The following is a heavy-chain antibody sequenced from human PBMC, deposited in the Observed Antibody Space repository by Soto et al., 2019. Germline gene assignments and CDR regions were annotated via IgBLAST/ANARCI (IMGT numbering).Heavy chain of an antibody. Sequence: GASVKVSCKASGYTFTSYGISWVRQAPGQGLEGMGWISAYNGNTNYAQKLQGRVTMTTDTSTSTAYMELRSLRSDDTAVYYCARTSYYDFWSGYWGEALGFDYWGQGTLVTVSS. CDR1: GYTFTSYG. J-gene: IGHJ4*02. V-gene: IGHV1-18*01. D-gene: IGHD3-3*01. CDR2: ISAYNGNT. CDR3: ARTSYYDFWSGYWGEALGFDY.